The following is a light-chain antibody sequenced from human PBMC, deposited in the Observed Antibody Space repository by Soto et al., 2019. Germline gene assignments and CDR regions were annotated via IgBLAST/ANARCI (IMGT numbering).Light chain of an antibody. Sequence: EIVMTQSPATLSLSPGERAALSCRASQRINSELAWYQQKPGQPPRLLIYGASTRATGVPARFTGSESGSEFTLTISGLQSEDFAVYYCQQGHNWPLTVGQGTRLEI. CDR1: QRINSE. CDR3: QQGHNWPLT. CDR2: GAS. J-gene: IGKJ2*01. V-gene: IGKV3-15*01.